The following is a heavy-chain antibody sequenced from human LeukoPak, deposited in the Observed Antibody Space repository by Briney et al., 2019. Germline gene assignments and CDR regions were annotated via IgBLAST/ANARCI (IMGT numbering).Heavy chain of an antibody. V-gene: IGHV3-33*01. CDR2: IWYDESNK. CDR1: GFAFSTYA. Sequence: GGSLRLSCAASGFAFSTYAMYWVRQAPGKGLEWVTVIWYDESNKYYADSVKGRFTISRDNSKNTLYLQMNSLRAEDTAVYYCARGAYCSDDSCPGAFDIWGQGTMVTVSS. CDR3: ARGAYCSDDSCPGAFDI. D-gene: IGHD2-15*01. J-gene: IGHJ3*02.